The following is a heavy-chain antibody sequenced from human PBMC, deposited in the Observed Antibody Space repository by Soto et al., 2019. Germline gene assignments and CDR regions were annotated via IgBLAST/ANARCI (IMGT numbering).Heavy chain of an antibody. CDR3: AKDQYSSGWYGAFDI. CDR1: GFTFSSYA. J-gene: IGHJ3*02. CDR2: ISGSGGGT. Sequence: GGSLRLSCAASGFTFSSYAMSWVRQAPGKGLEWVSAISGSGGGTYYADSVKGRFTIPRDNSKNTLYLQMNSLRAEDTAVYYCAKDQYSSGWYGAFDIWGQGTMVTVSS. D-gene: IGHD6-19*01. V-gene: IGHV3-23*01.